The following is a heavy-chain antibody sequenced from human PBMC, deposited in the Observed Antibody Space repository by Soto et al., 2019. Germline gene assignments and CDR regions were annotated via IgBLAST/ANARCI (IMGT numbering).Heavy chain of an antibody. CDR1: AYIFTDYF. Sequence: ASVKVSCKASAYIFTDYFMHWVRQSPGQGLEWMGWINPHSGGADYAPTFQGRVTMTRDTSISTAYMELRSLRSDDTAVYYCARAGDTAMVTGYYYYGMDVWGQGTTVTVSS. V-gene: IGHV1-2*02. J-gene: IGHJ6*02. D-gene: IGHD5-18*01. CDR3: ARAGDTAMVTGYYYYGMDV. CDR2: INPHSGGA.